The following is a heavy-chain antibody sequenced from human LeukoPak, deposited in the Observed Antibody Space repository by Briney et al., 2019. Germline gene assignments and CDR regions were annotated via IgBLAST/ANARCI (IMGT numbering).Heavy chain of an antibody. J-gene: IGHJ2*01. Sequence: GGSLRLSCAASGFTFSRFSMNWVRQTPGKGLEWVSYISSSSNSIYYTDSVEGRFTISRDNAKNSLYLQMNSLRAEDTAVYFCARDSGEMATYWYSDLWGRGTLVTVSS. CDR2: ISSSSNSI. CDR1: GFTFSRFS. CDR3: ARDSGEMATYWYSDL. V-gene: IGHV3-48*01. D-gene: IGHD5-24*01.